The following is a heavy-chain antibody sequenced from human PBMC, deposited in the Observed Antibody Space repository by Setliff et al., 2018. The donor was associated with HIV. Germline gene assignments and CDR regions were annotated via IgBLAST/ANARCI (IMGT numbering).Heavy chain of an antibody. V-gene: IGHV4-39*07. CDR3: ARMSISASVYFDY. J-gene: IGHJ4*02. CDR2: VYHTGAT. CDR1: GGSISSITHY. D-gene: IGHD6-25*01. Sequence: PSETLSLTCTVSGGSISSITHYWGWFRQPPGEGLECIGTVYHTGATYYKSSLESRLTISVDTSKNQFSLKLNSVTAADTAVYFCARMSISASVYFDYWGQGSQVTVSS.